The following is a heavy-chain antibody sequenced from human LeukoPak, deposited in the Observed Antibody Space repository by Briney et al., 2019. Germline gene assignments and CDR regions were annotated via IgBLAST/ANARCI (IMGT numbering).Heavy chain of an antibody. J-gene: IGHJ4*02. V-gene: IGHV1-69*05. CDR3: AREPGGGDYGYLGY. CDR1: GGTFSSYA. D-gene: IGHD4-17*01. Sequence: ASVKVSCKASGGTFSSYAISWLRQAPGQGLEWMGRIIPIFGTANYAQKFQGRVTITTDESTSTAYMELSSLRSEDTAVYYCAREPGGGDYGYLGYWGQGTLVTVSS. CDR2: IIPIFGTA.